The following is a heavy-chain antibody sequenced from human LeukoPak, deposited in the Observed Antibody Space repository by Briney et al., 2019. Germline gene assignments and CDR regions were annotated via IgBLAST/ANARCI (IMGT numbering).Heavy chain of an antibody. V-gene: IGHV4-59*08. D-gene: IGHD6-25*01. CDR1: GGSISSYY. CDR3: ARSAANSLCDH. Sequence: PSETLSLTCTVSGGSISSYYWSWIRQPPGKGLEWIGYIYYSGSTNYNPSLKSRVTISVDTSKNQFSLKLSSVTAADTAVYYCARSAANSLCDHWGQGTLVTVSS. CDR2: IYYSGST. J-gene: IGHJ4*02.